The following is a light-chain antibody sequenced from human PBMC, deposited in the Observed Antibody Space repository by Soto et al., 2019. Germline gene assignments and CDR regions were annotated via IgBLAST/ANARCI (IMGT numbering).Light chain of an antibody. CDR2: GNS. CDR1: SSNIGAGYD. Sequence: QSVLTQPPSVSGAPGQRVTISCTGSSSNIGAGYDVHWYQQLPGTAPKLLIYGNSNRPSGVPDRVSGSKSGTSASLAITGLQAEDEAYYYCHAYGLSRRGYVFGTGTKVSVL. CDR3: HAYGLSRRGYV. V-gene: IGLV1-40*01. J-gene: IGLJ1*01.